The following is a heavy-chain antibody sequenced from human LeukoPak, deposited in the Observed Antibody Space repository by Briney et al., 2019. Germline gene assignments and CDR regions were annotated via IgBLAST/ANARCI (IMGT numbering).Heavy chain of an antibody. J-gene: IGHJ4*02. CDR1: GGSFSGYY. V-gene: IGHV4-34*01. CDR3: ARESTSPLDY. CDR2: INHSGST. Sequence: PSETLSLTCAVYGGSFSGYYWSWIRQPPGKGLEWIGEINHSGSTNYNPSLKSRVTISVDTSKNQFSLKLSSVTAADTAVYYCARESTSPLDYWGQGTLVTVSS.